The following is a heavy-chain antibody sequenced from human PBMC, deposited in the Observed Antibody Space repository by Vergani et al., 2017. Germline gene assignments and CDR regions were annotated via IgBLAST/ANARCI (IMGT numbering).Heavy chain of an antibody. CDR3: ARGPPAPFDY. V-gene: IGHV4-59*01. Sequence: QVQLQESGPGLVKPSETLSLTCTVSGGSISSYYWSWIRQPPGPGLEWIGYIYYSGSTNYNPSLKSRVTISVDTSKNQFSLKLSSVTAADTAVYYCARGPPAPFDYWGQGTLVTVSS. CDR1: GGSISSYY. J-gene: IGHJ4*02. CDR2: IYYSGST.